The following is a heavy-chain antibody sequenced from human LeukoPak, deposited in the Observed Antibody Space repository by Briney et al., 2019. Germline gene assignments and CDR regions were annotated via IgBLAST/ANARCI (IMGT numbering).Heavy chain of an antibody. CDR1: GGSIRSSSYY. CDR3: ARGQLGSYLGHDAFDI. J-gene: IGHJ3*02. CDR2: VYYDGST. Sequence: SETLSLTCPVSGGSIRSSSYYWDWIRRPPGRGLEWIGSVYYDGSTSYSPSLKSRVTIYVDTSKSQFSLRLSSVTAADTAVYYCARGQLGSYLGHDAFDIWGQGTMVTVSS. D-gene: IGHD1-26*01. V-gene: IGHV4-39*01.